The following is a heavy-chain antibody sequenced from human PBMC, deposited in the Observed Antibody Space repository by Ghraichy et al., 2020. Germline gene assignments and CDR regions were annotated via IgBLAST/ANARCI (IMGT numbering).Heavy chain of an antibody. CDR3: AKDRKILNWFDP. J-gene: IGHJ5*02. V-gene: IGHV3-23*01. Sequence: GGLRLSCAASGFTFSSYAMSWVRQAPGKGLEWVSAISGSGGSTYYADSVKGRFTISRDNSKNTLYLQMNSLRAEDTAVYYCAKDRKILNWFDPWGQGTLVTVSS. D-gene: IGHD1-14*01. CDR1: GFTFSSYA. CDR2: ISGSGGST.